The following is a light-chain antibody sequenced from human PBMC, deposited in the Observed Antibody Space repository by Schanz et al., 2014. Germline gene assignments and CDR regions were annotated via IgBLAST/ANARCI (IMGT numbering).Light chain of an antibody. CDR1: SSDVGGHNF. J-gene: IGLJ3*02. V-gene: IGLV2-8*01. CDR3: CSYAGSSWV. Sequence: QSALTQPASVSGSPGQSIIISCTGTSSDVGGHNFVSWYQQHPGKAPKLIIYEGSKRPSGVRDRFSGSKSGNTASLTISGLQAEDEADYYCCSYAGSSWVFGGGTKLTVL. CDR2: EGS.